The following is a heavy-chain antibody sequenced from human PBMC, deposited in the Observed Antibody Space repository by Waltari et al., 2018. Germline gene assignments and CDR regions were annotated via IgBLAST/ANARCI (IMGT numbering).Heavy chain of an antibody. CDR1: GGSISSSSYY. Sequence: QLQLQESGPGLVKPSETLSLTCTVSGGSISSSSYYWGWIRQPPGKGLEWIGSIYYSGSTYYNPSLKSRVTISVDTSKNQFSLKLSSVTAADTAVYYCARDPSGSYGPFDYWGQGTLVTVSS. V-gene: IGHV4-39*07. CDR2: IYYSGST. D-gene: IGHD1-26*01. J-gene: IGHJ4*02. CDR3: ARDPSGSYGPFDY.